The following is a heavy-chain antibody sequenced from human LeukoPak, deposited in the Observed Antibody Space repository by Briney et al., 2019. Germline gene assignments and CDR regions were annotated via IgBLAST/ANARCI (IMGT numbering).Heavy chain of an antibody. CDR2: IYTSGST. Sequence: SQTLSLTCTVSGGSISSGSYYWSWIRQPAGKGLEWIGRIYTSGSTNYNPSLKSRVTISVDKSKNQFSLKLSSVTAADTAVYYCARGLAAAADDYWGQGTLVTVSS. V-gene: IGHV4-61*02. J-gene: IGHJ4*02. D-gene: IGHD6-13*01. CDR3: ARGLAAAADDY. CDR1: GGSISSGSYY.